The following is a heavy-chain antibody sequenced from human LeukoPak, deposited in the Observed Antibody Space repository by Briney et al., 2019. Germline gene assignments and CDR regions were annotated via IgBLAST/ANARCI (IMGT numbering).Heavy chain of an antibody. CDR2: IGGSGYST. D-gene: IGHD1-26*01. Sequence: PGGSLRLSRAASGFTFSSYAMSWVRQAPGKGLEWVSGIGGSGYSTYYADSGKGRFTISRDNSKNTLYLQMNSLRAEDTAVYYCAKGPALSFPHPYNWFDPWGQGTLVTVSS. CDR3: AKGPALSFPHPYNWFDP. CDR1: GFTFSSYA. V-gene: IGHV3-23*01. J-gene: IGHJ5*02.